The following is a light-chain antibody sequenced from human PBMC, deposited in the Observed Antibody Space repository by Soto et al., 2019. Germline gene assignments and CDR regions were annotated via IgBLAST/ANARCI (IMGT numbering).Light chain of an antibody. J-gene: IGKJ4*01. CDR2: GAS. CDR3: QQYGGSPLLT. Sequence: DIVLTQSPGTLSLSPGQRATLSCRASETVRSNFLTWYQQKPGQAPRLLISGASTRATGIPDRFSGSGSGTDFTLTISRVESEDFAMYYCQQYGGSPLLTFGGGTKVEI. V-gene: IGKV3-20*01. CDR1: ETVRSNF.